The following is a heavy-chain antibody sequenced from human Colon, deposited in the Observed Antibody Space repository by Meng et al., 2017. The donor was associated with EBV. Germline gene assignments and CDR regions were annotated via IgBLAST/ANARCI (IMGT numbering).Heavy chain of an antibody. V-gene: IGHV1-2*02. CDR2: INPNSGGT. Sequence: AEVKKPGASVKVSCKASGYTFTGYYLHWVRQAPGQGLEWMGWINPNSGGTNYAQKFQGRVTMTRDTSISTAYMELSRLRPDDTAIYYCAKVRDISSDSSSYYDYWGQGTLVTVSS. CDR1: GYTFTGYY. CDR3: AKVRDISSDSSSYYDY. J-gene: IGHJ4*02. D-gene: IGHD3-22*01.